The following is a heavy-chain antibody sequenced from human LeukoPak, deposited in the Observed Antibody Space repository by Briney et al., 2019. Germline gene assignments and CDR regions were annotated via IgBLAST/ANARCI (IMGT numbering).Heavy chain of an antibody. J-gene: IGHJ4*02. D-gene: IGHD5/OR15-5a*01. Sequence: GASVKVSCKASGYTFTGYYMHWVRQAPGQGLEWMGWINPTSGVTNYAQKFQGRVTMTRDTSISTAYMELSSLRSEDTAVYYCATFYVGYFDYWGQGTLVTVSS. CDR2: INPTSGVT. CDR3: ATFYVGYFDY. V-gene: IGHV1-2*02. CDR1: GYTFTGYY.